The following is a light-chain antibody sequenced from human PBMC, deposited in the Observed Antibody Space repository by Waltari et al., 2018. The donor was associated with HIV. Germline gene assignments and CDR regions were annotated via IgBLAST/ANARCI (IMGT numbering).Light chain of an antibody. J-gene: IGLJ3*02. CDR1: SSDVGGYNY. Sequence: QSALTQPASVSVSPGQSITISCTGPSSDVGGYNYVSWYQQHPGKAPKLMIYDVSNRPSGVSNRFSGSKSGNTASLTISGLQAEDEADYYCSSYTSSSTLEVFGGGTKLTVL. CDR2: DVS. CDR3: SSYTSSSTLEV. V-gene: IGLV2-14*03.